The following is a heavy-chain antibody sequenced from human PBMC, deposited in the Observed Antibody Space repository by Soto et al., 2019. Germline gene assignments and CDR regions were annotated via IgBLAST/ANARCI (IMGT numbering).Heavy chain of an antibody. D-gene: IGHD2-2*01. CDR3: ASGDIVVLPDPLKTDTYYYYYGMDV. J-gene: IGHJ6*02. CDR2: INAGNGNT. V-gene: IGHV1-3*01. CDR1: GYTFTSYA. Sequence: ASVKVSCKASGYTFTSYAMHWVRQAPGQRLEWMGWINAGNGNTKYSQKFQGRVTITRDTSASTAYMELSSLRSEDTAVYYCASGDIVVLPDPLKTDTYYYYYGMDVWGQGTTVTVS.